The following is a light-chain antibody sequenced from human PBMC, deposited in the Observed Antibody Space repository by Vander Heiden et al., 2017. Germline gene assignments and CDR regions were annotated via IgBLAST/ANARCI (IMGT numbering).Light chain of an antibody. Sequence: QAVLTQPPYASGTPWQRVTISCSGTRSNIGGNFVYWYQQLPETAPKVLIFKNNQRPSGVPDRFSGSKSGTSASLAISGLRSEDEADYYCATWDESLSAVVFGGGTKLTVL. CDR2: KNN. CDR3: ATWDESLSAVV. CDR1: RSNIGGNF. J-gene: IGLJ2*01. V-gene: IGLV1-47*01.